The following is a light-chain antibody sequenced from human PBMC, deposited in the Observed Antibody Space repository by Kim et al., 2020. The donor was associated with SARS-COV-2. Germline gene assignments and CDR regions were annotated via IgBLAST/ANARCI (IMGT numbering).Light chain of an antibody. CDR1: SSNIGTNY. CDR2: RNN. CDR3: AAWDDSLSGPV. J-gene: IGLJ3*02. V-gene: IGLV1-47*01. Sequence: ELTQPPSASGTPGQRVTISCSGSSSNIGTNYVFWYQQLPGTAPKLLIYRNNQRPSGVPDRFSGSKSGTSASLAISGLRSEDEADYYCAAWDDSLSGPVFGGGTQLTVL.